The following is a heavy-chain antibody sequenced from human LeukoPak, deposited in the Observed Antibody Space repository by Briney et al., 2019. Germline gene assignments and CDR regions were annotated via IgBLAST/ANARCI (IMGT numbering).Heavy chain of an antibody. V-gene: IGHV4-30-2*01. CDR3: ARGQCSSTSCYDYYYYYMDV. CDR1: GGSLSSGGYY. D-gene: IGHD2-2*01. CDR2: IYHSGST. Sequence: SETLSLTCTVSGGSLSSGGYYWSWTRQPPGKGLEWIGYIYHSGSTYYNPSLKSRVTISVDRSKNQFSLKLSSVTAADTAVYYCARGQCSSTSCYDYYYYYMDVWGKGTTVTVSS. J-gene: IGHJ6*03.